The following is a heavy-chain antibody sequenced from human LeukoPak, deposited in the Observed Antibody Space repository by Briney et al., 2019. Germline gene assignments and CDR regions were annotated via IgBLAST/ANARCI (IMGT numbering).Heavy chain of an antibody. CDR2: LSYDGSNK. V-gene: IGHV3-30-3*01. Sequence: GGSLKLSCAASGLTLITFAMHWFGQAQGKGLGWGPVLSYDGSNKYYADSVKGRFTISRDNVENSLYLQMNSLRDEDTAVYYCARVAAGYSVNYFDYWGQGTLVTVSS. J-gene: IGHJ4*02. D-gene: IGHD4-23*01. CDR1: GLTLITFA. CDR3: ARVAAGYSVNYFDY.